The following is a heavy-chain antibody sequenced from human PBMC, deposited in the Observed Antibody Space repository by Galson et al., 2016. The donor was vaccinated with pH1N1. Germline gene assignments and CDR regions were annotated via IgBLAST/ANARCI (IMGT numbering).Heavy chain of an antibody. D-gene: IGHD3-16*01. CDR2: IDPGSGGT. CDR1: GYTFTLYY. V-gene: IGHV1-46*01. Sequence: SVKDSCKASGYTFTLYYFHWVRQAPGQGLEWLGIIDPGSGGTNYNQKFQGRVTMTRGTSTNTVYVELSTLISEDTAMYYCVGIKGGALDIWGQGTKVIVSS. CDR3: VGIKGGALDI. J-gene: IGHJ3*02.